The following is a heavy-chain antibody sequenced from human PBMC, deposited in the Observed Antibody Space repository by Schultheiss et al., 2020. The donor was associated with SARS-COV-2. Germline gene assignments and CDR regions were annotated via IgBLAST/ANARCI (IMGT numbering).Heavy chain of an antibody. Sequence: SQTLSLTCAVYGGSFSGYYWSWIRQPPGKGLEWVGSIYHTGTTYYNPSLKSLVTISVDTSKNQFSLKLSSVTAADTAVYYCARGRYDFWSGYYPLDYWGQGTLVTVS. CDR2: IYHTGTT. V-gene: IGHV4-34*09. D-gene: IGHD3-3*01. CDR3: ARGRYDFWSGYYPLDY. CDR1: GGSFSGYY. J-gene: IGHJ4*02.